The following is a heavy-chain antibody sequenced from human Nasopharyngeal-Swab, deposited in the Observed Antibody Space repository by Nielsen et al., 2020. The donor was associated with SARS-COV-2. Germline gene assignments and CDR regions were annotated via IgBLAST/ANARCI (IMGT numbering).Heavy chain of an antibody. V-gene: IGHV3-21*01. CDR2: IGRYGTDI. Sequence: VRQAPGKGLGWVSSIGRYGTDIFHADSVKGRFSVFRDAANKSIYLQMRSLRAEDTAVYYCARGTVFGVANGMDVWGQGTTVTVSS. J-gene: IGHJ6*02. CDR3: ARGTVFGVANGMDV. D-gene: IGHD3-3*01.